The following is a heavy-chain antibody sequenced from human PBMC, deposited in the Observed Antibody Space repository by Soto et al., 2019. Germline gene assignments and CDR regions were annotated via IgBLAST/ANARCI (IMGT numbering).Heavy chain of an antibody. V-gene: IGHV6-1*01. Sequence: PSQTLSLTCAISGDSVSSNSAAWNWIRQSPSRGLEWLGRTYYRSKWYNDYAVSVKSRITINPDTSKNQFSLQLNSVTPEDTAVYYCAREGLRFYPTLAYYGMDCWGQGTTVNVSS. D-gene: IGHD2-15*01. CDR3: AREGLRFYPTLAYYGMDC. CDR1: GDSVSSNSAA. J-gene: IGHJ6*02. CDR2: TYYRSKWYN.